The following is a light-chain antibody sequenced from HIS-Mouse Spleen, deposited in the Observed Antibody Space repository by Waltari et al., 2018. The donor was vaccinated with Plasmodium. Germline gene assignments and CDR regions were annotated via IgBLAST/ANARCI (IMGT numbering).Light chain of an antibody. V-gene: IGLV3-21*02. J-gene: IGLJ2*01. CDR3: QVWDSSSDHPV. CDR2: DDS. Sequence: SYVLTQPPSVYVAPGQTARITCGGNNIGSQSVHWYQQKPGQAPLLVVYDDSDRPSGIPERFSGSNSGNTATLTISRVEAGDEADYYCQVWDSSSDHPVFGGGTKLTVL. CDR1: NIGSQS.